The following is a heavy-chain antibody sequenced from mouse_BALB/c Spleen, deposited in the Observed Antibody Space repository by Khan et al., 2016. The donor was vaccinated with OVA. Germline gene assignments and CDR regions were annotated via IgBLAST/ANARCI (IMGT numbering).Heavy chain of an antibody. CDR2: INTETGEP. CDR3: ASGLKYGNFDY. D-gene: IGHD2-10*02. CDR1: DYTFTDYS. J-gene: IGHJ2*01. V-gene: IGHV9-2-1*01. Sequence: QIQLVQSGPELKKPGETVKISCKASDYTFTDYSMHWVKQAPGKGLKWMGWINTETGEPTYADDFKGRFAFSLETSASTAYLQINNLKNEDTATYFCASGLKYGNFDYWGQGTTLTVAS.